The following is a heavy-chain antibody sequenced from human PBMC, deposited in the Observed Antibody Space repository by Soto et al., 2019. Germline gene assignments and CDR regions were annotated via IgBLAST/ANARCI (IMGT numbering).Heavy chain of an antibody. J-gene: IGHJ6*02. CDR3: ARETPSAAAAYFFYGLDV. CDR2: IIPVFGSA. Sequence: QVQLVQSGAEVKKAGSSVKVSCTVSGGTFSSYFINWVRQAPGQGLEWVGGIIPVFGSASFAEKFQGRVTIPADQSTSTAYMELSSLRSDDTAVYYCARETPSAAAAYFFYGLDVWGQGTTVTVPS. D-gene: IGHD6-13*01. CDR1: GGTFSSYF. V-gene: IGHV1-69*01.